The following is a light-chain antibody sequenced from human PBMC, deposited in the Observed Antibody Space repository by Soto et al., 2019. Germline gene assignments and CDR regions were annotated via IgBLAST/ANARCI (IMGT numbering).Light chain of an antibody. CDR1: QSIGNS. CDR2: DAS. CDR3: QQET. J-gene: IGKJ1*01. V-gene: IGKV3-11*01. Sequence: EIVLTQSPATMSLSPGDRATLSCRASQSIGNSLAWYQQKRGQPTRLLIYDASSRATGIPARFSGRGSGTDFTVTISSQEADDFTVYFCQQETVGQGTKVEI.